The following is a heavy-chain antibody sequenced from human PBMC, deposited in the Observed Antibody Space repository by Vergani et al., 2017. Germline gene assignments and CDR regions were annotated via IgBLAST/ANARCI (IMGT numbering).Heavy chain of an antibody. CDR3: ARDRSNPYYYDSSGYWNWFDP. D-gene: IGHD3-22*01. CDR2: IYYSGST. V-gene: IGHV4-59*01. J-gene: IGHJ5*02. Sequence: QVQLQESGPGLVKPSQTLSLTCTVSGGSISSYYWSWIRQPPGKGLEWIGYIYYSGSTNYNPSLKSLVTISVDTSKNQFSLKLSSVTAADTAVYYCARDRSNPYYYDSSGYWNWFDPWGQGTLVTVSS. CDR1: GGSISSYY.